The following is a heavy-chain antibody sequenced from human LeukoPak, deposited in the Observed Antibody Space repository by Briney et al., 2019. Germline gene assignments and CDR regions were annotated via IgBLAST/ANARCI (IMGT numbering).Heavy chain of an antibody. Sequence: SETLSLTCTVSGGSIRRYYWSWIRQPPGKRLERIGYISDSGSTNYNPPLKSRVTMSVDTSKNQFSLRLNSVTAADTAVYYCARDFLLQSEGLFDYWGQGTLVTVSS. CDR2: ISDSGST. CDR1: GGSIRRYY. J-gene: IGHJ4*02. D-gene: IGHD4-11*01. CDR3: ARDFLLQSEGLFDY. V-gene: IGHV4-59*12.